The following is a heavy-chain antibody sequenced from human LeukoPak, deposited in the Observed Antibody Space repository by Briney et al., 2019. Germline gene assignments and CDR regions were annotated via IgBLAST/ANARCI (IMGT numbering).Heavy chain of an antibody. CDR2: IHYSGST. D-gene: IGHD6-13*01. V-gene: IGHV4-31*03. Sequence: SQTLSLTCTVSGGSISSGGYYWSWIRQHPGKGLEWIGYIHYSGSTYYNPSLKSRVTISVDTSKNQFSLKLSSVTAADTAVYYCAREYSSSWYVSPPNYYGMDVWGQGTTVTVSS. CDR1: GGSISSGGYY. CDR3: AREYSSSWYVSPPNYYGMDV. J-gene: IGHJ6*02.